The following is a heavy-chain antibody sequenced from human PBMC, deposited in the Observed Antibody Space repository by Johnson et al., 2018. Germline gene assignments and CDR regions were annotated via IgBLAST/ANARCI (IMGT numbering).Heavy chain of an antibody. J-gene: IGHJ6*03. Sequence: VQLVQSGGGLVQPGGSLRLSCAASGFTFSNYAMSWVRQAPGKGLEWVSVISGSGDRTYYVDSVKGRFTISRDNSKNTLYLQMNSLIAEDTAVYFCAKSSNYYYYYHMDVWGKGTTVTVSS. D-gene: IGHD2/OR15-2a*01. CDR1: GFTFSNYA. V-gene: IGHV3-23*04. CDR3: AKSSNYYYYYHMDV. CDR2: ISGSGDRT.